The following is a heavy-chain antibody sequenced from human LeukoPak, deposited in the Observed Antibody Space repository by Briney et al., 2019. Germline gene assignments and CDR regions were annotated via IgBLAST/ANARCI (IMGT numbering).Heavy chain of an antibody. V-gene: IGHV4-39*01. CDR2: IYYSGNT. J-gene: IGHJ4*02. Sequence: SETLSLTCTVSGGSINSSSYYWGWIRQPPGKGLEWIGSIYYSGNTYYNPSLKSRVTISIDTSKNQFSLKLSSVTAADTAVYYCANSANYGGNSGYFDYWGQGTLVTVSS. CDR3: ANSANYGGNSGYFDY. D-gene: IGHD4-23*01. CDR1: GGSINSSSYY.